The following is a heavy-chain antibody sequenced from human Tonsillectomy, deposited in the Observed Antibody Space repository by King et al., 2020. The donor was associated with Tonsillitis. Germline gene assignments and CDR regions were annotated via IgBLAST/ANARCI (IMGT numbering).Heavy chain of an antibody. J-gene: IGHJ4*02. V-gene: IGHV3-7*01. Sequence: VQLEESGGGLVQPGGSLRLSCAASGFTFNDYWMSWVRQAPGKGLEWVANINQDGSKKYYVDSVKGRFTISRDSAKNSLYLQMNSLRAEDTAVYYCARDLVVVVVATSVFDYWGQGTPVTVSS. CDR1: GFTFNDYW. CDR3: ARDLVVVVVATSVFDY. D-gene: IGHD2-15*01. CDR2: INQDGSKK.